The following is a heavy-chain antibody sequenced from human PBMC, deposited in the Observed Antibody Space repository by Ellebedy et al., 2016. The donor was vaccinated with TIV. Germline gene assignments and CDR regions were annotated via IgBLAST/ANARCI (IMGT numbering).Heavy chain of an antibody. Sequence: GESLKISCAASGFTFSSYAMSWVRQAPGKGLEWVSAISGSGGSTYYADSVKGRFTISRDNSKNTLYLQMDSLRADDTAVYFCARGFATEDWGLGTLVTVSS. D-gene: IGHD2-15*01. CDR3: ARGFATED. V-gene: IGHV3-23*01. J-gene: IGHJ4*02. CDR1: GFTFSSYA. CDR2: ISGSGGST.